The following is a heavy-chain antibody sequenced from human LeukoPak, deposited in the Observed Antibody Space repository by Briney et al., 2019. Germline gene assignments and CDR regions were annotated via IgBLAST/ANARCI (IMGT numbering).Heavy chain of an antibody. V-gene: IGHV4-59*12. CDR1: GGSLSSYY. D-gene: IGHD3-22*01. CDR2: IYYSGST. CDR3: ARSYDSSGYYYKGGFDY. Sequence: SETLSLTCTVSGGSLSSYYWSWIRQPPGKGLEWIGYIYYSGSTNYNPSLKSRVTISVDTSKNQFSLKLSSVTAADTAVYYCARSYDSSGYYYKGGFDYWGQGTLVTVSS. J-gene: IGHJ4*02.